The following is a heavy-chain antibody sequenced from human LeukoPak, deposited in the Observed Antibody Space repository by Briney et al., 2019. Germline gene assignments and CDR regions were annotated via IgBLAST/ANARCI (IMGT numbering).Heavy chain of an antibody. CDR3: ARDVRRIWPGYMTTVTTGYYYGMDV. J-gene: IGHJ6*02. CDR1: GFTFSGSA. Sequence: GGSLKLSCAASGFTFSGSAMHWVRQASGKGLEWVGRIRSKANSYATAYAASVKGRFTISRDDSKNTLYLQMNSLRAEDTAVYYCARDVRRIWPGYMTTVTTGYYYGMDVWGQGTTVTVSS. CDR2: IRSKANSYAT. V-gene: IGHV3-73*01. D-gene: IGHD4-17*01.